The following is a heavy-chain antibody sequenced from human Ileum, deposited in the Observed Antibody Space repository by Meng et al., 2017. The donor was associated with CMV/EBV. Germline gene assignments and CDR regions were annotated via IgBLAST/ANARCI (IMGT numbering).Heavy chain of an antibody. CDR1: GFTFSSYA. V-gene: IGHV3-30-3*01. CDR3: AKDASNYLLDGGYYYYYGMDV. Sequence: GESLKISCAASGFTFSSYAMHWVRQAPGKWLEWVAVISYDGSNKYYEDSVKGRFTISRDNSKNTLYLQMNSLRAEDTAVYYCAKDASNYLLDGGYYYYYGMDVWGQGTTVTVAS. CDR2: ISYDGSNK. J-gene: IGHJ6*02. D-gene: IGHD4-11*01.